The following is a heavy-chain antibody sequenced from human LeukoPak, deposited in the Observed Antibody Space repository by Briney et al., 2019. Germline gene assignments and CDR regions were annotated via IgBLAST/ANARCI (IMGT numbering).Heavy chain of an antibody. V-gene: IGHV3-21*01. CDR1: GFSFSDYD. CDR2: ISGRSSHV. J-gene: IGHJ4*02. CDR3: GRAFPPLRTASAGDL. D-gene: IGHD3-16*01. Sequence: GGSLRLSCSASGFSFSDYDMNWFRQAPGKGLEWISSISGRSSHVYYGDSAKGRFSISRDNAMNSVFLQMNSLGVEDTALYFCGRAFPPLRTASAGDLWGQGTLVTVSS.